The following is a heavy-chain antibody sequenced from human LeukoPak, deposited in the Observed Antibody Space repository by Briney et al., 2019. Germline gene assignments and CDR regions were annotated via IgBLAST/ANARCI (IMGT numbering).Heavy chain of an antibody. J-gene: IGHJ4*02. CDR2: ISNDGGST. CDR3: ARWGVGSAGLDY. Sequence: GGSLRLSCAASGFTFSSHAMHWVRQAPGKGLEYVSAISNDGGSTFYADSVKGRFTISRDNSKNTLYIQMGSLRTEDMAVYYCARWGVGSAGLDYWGQGTLVTVSS. V-gene: IGHV3-64*02. CDR1: GFTFSSHA. D-gene: IGHD6-13*01.